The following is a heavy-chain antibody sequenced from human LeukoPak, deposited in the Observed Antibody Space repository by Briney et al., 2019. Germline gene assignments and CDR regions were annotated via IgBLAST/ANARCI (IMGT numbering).Heavy chain of an antibody. V-gene: IGHV1-69*05. J-gene: IGHJ6*03. CDR1: GGTFSTHA. D-gene: IGHD4-17*01. Sequence: SVKVSCKASGGTFSTHAISWVRQAPGQGLEWMGGTNPIFGATNYTQRFQGRLTITTDESTTTAYMELTSLRVEDTAVYFCAGGDPFNYYMDVWGKGTSVTVFS. CDR3: AGGDPFNYYMDV. CDR2: TNPIFGAT.